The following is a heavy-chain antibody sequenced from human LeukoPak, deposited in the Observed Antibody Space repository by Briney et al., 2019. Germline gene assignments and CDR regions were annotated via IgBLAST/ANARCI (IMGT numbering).Heavy chain of an antibody. CDR1: GFTFSSYT. Sequence: GGSLRLSCAASGFTFSSYTMHWVRQAPGKGLEWVAVISYDGSNKYYADSVKGRFTISRDNSKNTLYLQMNSLRAEDTAVYYCARDREELGEKFDYWGQGTLITVSS. CDR3: ARDREELGEKFDY. CDR2: ISYDGSNK. V-gene: IGHV3-30-3*01. J-gene: IGHJ4*02. D-gene: IGHD7-27*01.